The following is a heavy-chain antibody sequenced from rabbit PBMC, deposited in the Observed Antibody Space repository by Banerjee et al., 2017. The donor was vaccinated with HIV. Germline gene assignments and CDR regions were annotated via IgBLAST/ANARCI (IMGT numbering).Heavy chain of an antibody. CDR2: IYAGSSGST. CDR3: ARDIYTGSSIWYHDGMDL. CDR1: GFSFSSSYW. V-gene: IGHV1S45*01. D-gene: IGHD1-1*01. Sequence: QEQLEESGGDLVKPEGSLTLTCTASGFSFSSSYWICWVRQAPGKGLEWIACIYAGSSGSTYYASWAKGRFTISKTSSTTVTLQMTSLTAADTATYFCARDIYTGSSIWYHDGMDLWGQGTLVTVS. J-gene: IGHJ6*01.